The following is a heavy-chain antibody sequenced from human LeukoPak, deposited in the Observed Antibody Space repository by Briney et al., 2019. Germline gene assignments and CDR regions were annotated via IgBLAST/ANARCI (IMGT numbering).Heavy chain of an antibody. CDR1: GYTFTSYG. J-gene: IGHJ4*02. V-gene: IGHV1-18*01. D-gene: IGHD3-10*01. CDR3: ARASMVRGVSDRPPSAPPLADY. CDR2: ISAYNGNT. Sequence: ASVKVSCKASGYTFTSYGISWVRQAPGQGLEGMGWISAYNGNTNYAQKLQGRVTMTTDTSTSTAYMELRSLRSDDTAVYYCARASMVRGVSDRPPSAPPLADYWGQGTLVTVSS.